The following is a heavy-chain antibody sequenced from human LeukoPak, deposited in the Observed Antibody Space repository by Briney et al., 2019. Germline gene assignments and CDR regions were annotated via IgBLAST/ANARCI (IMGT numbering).Heavy chain of an antibody. J-gene: IGHJ1*01. CDR1: GYTFTSYY. D-gene: IGHD3-22*01. CDR2: INPSGGST. V-gene: IGHV1-46*01. CDR3: ARVRDDYYDSSVAFQH. Sequence: GASVKVSRKASGYTFTSYYMHWVRQAPGQGLERMGIINPSGGSTSYAQKFQGRVTMTRDTSTSTVYMELSSLRSEDTAVYYCARVRDDYYDSSVAFQHWGQGTLVTVSS.